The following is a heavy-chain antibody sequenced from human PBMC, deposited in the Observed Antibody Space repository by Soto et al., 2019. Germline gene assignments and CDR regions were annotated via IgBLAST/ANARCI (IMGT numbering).Heavy chain of an antibody. CDR2: ISSSSSTI. J-gene: IGHJ6*02. CDR1: GFTFSSYS. Sequence: SGGSLRLSCAASGFTFSSYSMNWVRQAPGKGLEWVSYISSSSSTIYYADSVKGRFTISRDNAKNSLYLQMNSLRDEDTAVYYCARDRRTVTTNYYYGMDVWGQGTTDTVSS. D-gene: IGHD4-17*01. V-gene: IGHV3-48*02. CDR3: ARDRRTVTTNYYYGMDV.